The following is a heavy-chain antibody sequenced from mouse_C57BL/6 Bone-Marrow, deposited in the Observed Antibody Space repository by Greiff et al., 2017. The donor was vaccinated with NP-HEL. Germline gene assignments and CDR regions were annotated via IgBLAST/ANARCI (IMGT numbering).Heavy chain of an antibody. CDR2: INPSTGGT. CDR3: ARRGYDCGFAY. CDR1: GYSFTGYY. V-gene: IGHV1-42*01. Sequence: VQLQQSGPELVKPGASVKISCKASGYSFTGYYMNWVKQSPEKSLEWIGEINPSTGGTTYNQKFKAKATLTVDKSSSTAYMQLKSLTSEDAAVYYCARRGYDCGFAYWGQGTLVTVSA. J-gene: IGHJ3*01. D-gene: IGHD2-4*01.